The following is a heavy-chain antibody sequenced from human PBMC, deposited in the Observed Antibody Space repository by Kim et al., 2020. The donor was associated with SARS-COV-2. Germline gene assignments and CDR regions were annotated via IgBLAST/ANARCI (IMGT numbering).Heavy chain of an antibody. CDR1: GFTFSSYS. CDR3: ARVDYDILTGNYYYYGMDV. J-gene: IGHJ6*02. D-gene: IGHD3-9*01. CDR2: ISSSSSYI. Sequence: GGSLRLSCAASGFTFSSYSMNWVRQAPGKGLEWVSSISSSSSYIYYADSVKGRFTISRDNAKNSLYLQMNSLRAEDTAVYYCARVDYDILTGNYYYYGMDVWGQGPRSPSP. V-gene: IGHV3-21*01.